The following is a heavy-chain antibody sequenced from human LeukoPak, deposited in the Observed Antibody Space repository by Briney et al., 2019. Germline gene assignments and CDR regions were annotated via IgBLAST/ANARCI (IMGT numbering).Heavy chain of an antibody. CDR2: ISGSGGST. J-gene: IGHJ6*02. CDR1: GFTFSSYA. Sequence: GGSLRLSCAASGFTFSSYAMSWVRQAPGKGLEWVSAISGSGGSTYYADSVKGRFTISRDNSKNTLYLQMNSLRAEDTAVYYCAREAASSTYYYYGMDVWGQGTTATVSS. V-gene: IGHV3-23*01. D-gene: IGHD2-15*01. CDR3: AREAASSTYYYYGMDV.